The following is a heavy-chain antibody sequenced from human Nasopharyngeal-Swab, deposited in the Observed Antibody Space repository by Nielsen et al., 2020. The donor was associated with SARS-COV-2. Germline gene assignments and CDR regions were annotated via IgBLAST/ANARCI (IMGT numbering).Heavy chain of an antibody. Sequence: VRQMPGKGLEWIGEINHSGSTNYNPSLKSRVTISVDTSKNQFSLKLSSVTAADTAVYYCARAIFGVVIIFNYYMDVWGKGTTVTVSS. CDR3: ARAIFGVVIIFNYYMDV. CDR2: INHSGST. J-gene: IGHJ6*03. V-gene: IGHV4-34*01. D-gene: IGHD3-3*01.